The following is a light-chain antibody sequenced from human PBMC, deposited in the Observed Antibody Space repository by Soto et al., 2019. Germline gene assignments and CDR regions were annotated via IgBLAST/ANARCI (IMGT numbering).Light chain of an antibody. Sequence: QSALTQPASVSGSPGQSITISCTGTSSDVGGYKYVSWYQQHPGKVPKLIIYEVSNRPSGVSSRFSGSKSGNSASLTISGLQAEDEADYYCSSYTTTSPWVFGGGTKLTVL. J-gene: IGLJ3*02. CDR1: SSDVGGYKY. CDR2: EVS. V-gene: IGLV2-14*01. CDR3: SSYTTTSPWV.